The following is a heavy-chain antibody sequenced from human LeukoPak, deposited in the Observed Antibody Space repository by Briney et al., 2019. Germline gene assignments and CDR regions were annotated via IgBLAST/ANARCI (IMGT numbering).Heavy chain of an antibody. CDR2: IQYNANNK. D-gene: IGHD3-10*01. Sequence: GGSLRLSCAASGFTFSGYGMHWVRQAPGKGLEWVAFIQYNANNKFYADSVKGRFTISRDNSKNTLYLQMNSLRAEDTAVYYCAKEHYYASGSYNSGFDYWGQGTLVTVSS. CDR3: AKEHYYASGSYNSGFDY. J-gene: IGHJ4*02. CDR1: GFTFSGYG. V-gene: IGHV3-30*02.